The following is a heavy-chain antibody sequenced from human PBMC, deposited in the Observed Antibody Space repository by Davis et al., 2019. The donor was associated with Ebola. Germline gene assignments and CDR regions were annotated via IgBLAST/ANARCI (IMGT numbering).Heavy chain of an antibody. CDR1: GGSFSGYY. Sequence: SETLSLTCAVYGGSFSGYYWSWIRQPPGKGLEWIGYIYYSGSTNYNPSLKSRVTISVDTSKNQFSLKLSSVTAADTAVYYCSRDRYDILTGYYYYYYYGMDVWGQGTTVTVSS. D-gene: IGHD3-9*01. V-gene: IGHV4-59*01. CDR3: SRDRYDILTGYYYYYYYGMDV. J-gene: IGHJ6*02. CDR2: IYYSGST.